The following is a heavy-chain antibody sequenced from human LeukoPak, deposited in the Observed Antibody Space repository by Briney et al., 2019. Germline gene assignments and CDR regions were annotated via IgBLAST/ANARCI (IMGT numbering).Heavy chain of an antibody. D-gene: IGHD6-13*01. V-gene: IGHV4-39*01. Sequence: SETLSLTCTVSGGSIISSSHYWAWIRQPPGKGLEWIGSIYYNGGTFYSPSLKSRASISVDTSKNQFSLKLSSVTAADTSVYFCAREEASAADYWGQGTLVTVSP. CDR2: IYYNGGT. J-gene: IGHJ4*02. CDR1: GGSIISSSHY. CDR3: AREEASAADY.